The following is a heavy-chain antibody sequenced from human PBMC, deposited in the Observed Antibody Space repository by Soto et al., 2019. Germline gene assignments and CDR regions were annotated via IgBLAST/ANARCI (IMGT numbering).Heavy chain of an antibody. V-gene: IGHV1-8*01. CDR1: GYTVTSYD. CDR3: ARDTAPSDV. Sequence: ASVKVSCKTAGYTVTSYDIDLVRQATGQGLEWMGWMNPNSGNTGYAQKFQGRVTITRDTSASTAYMELSSLRSEDTAVYYCARDTAPSDVWGQGTTVTVSS. J-gene: IGHJ6*02. CDR2: MNPNSGNT. D-gene: IGHD4-17*01.